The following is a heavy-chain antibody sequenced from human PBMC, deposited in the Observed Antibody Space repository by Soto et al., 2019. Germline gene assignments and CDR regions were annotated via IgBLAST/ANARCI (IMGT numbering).Heavy chain of an antibody. J-gene: IGHJ6*02. Sequence: GASVKVSCKASGYSFITYGISWVQQAPGQGLEWMGWISTYNGNTNYAQKLQGRITMTTDTSTTIGYMELRSLRSDDTAVYYCARDRPTSSIRARDYYYAMDVWGQGTTVTVSS. V-gene: IGHV1-18*01. CDR3: ARDRPTSSIRARDYYYAMDV. CDR2: ISTYNGNT. D-gene: IGHD6-6*01. CDR1: GYSFITYG.